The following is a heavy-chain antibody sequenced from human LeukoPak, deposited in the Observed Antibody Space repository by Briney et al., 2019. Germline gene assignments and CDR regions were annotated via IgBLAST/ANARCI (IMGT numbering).Heavy chain of an antibody. CDR3: ARGAFSSSSGYKYYYMDV. J-gene: IGHJ6*03. Sequence: ASVKVSCKVSGYTFTGYYMHWVRQAPGQGLEWMGWINPNSGGTNYAQKFQDRVTMTRDTSISTVYMELSRLRSDDTAVYYCARGAFSSSSGYKYYYMDVWGKGTTAIVSS. V-gene: IGHV1-2*02. CDR2: INPNSGGT. D-gene: IGHD6-6*01. CDR1: GYTFTGYY.